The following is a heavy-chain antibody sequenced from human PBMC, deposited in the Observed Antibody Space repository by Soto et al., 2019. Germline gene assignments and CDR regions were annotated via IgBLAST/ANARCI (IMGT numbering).Heavy chain of an antibody. CDR2: INHSGST. CDR3: ARGIVATYFDY. V-gene: IGHV4-34*01. D-gene: IGHD5-12*01. Sequence: QVQLQQWGAGLLKPSETLSLTCAVYGGSFSGYYWSWIRQPPGKGLEWIGEINHSGSTNYNPSLKSRVTISVDTSKNQFSLKLSSVTAADTAVYYCARGIVATYFDYWGQGTLLTVSS. J-gene: IGHJ4*02. CDR1: GGSFSGYY.